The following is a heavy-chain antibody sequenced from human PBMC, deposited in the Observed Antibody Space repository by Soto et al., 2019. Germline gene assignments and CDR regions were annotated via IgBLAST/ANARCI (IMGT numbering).Heavy chain of an antibody. D-gene: IGHD2-2*01. V-gene: IGHV4-4*02. J-gene: IGHJ5*02. CDR3: ARLYCSSTSCYFLGGNWYDP. CDR1: GGSISSSNW. CDR2: IYHSGST. Sequence: PSEALSLTSAVSGGSISSSNWWSWVRQPPGKGLEWIGEIYHSGSTNYNPSLKSRVTISVDKSKNQFSLKLSSVTAADTAVYYCARLYCSSTSCYFLGGNWYDPWGHGTL.